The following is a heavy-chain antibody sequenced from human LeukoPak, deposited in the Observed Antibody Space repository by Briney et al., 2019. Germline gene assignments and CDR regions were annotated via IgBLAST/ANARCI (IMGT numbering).Heavy chain of an antibody. CDR3: ARDSGYQLLYGVYYYYYMDV. D-gene: IGHD2-2*02. J-gene: IGHJ6*03. V-gene: IGHV1-69*01. Sequence: GASVKASCKASGGTFSSYAISWVRQAPGQGLEWMGGIIPIFGTANYAQKFQGRVTITADESTSTAYMELSSLRSEDTAVYYCARDSGYQLLYGVYYYYYMDVWGKGTTVTVSS. CDR2: IIPIFGTA. CDR1: GGTFSSYA.